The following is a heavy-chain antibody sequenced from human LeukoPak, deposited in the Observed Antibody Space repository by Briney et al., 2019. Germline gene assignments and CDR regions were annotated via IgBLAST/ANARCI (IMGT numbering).Heavy chain of an antibody. Sequence: GASVKVSCKASGGTFSSYAISWVRQAPGQGLEWMGGIIPIFGTANYAQKFQGRVTITADKSTSTAYMELSSLRSEDTAVYYCARSWLSFRDDAFDIWGQETMVTVSS. CDR3: ARSWLSFRDDAFDI. J-gene: IGHJ3*02. V-gene: IGHV1-69*06. CDR1: GGTFSSYA. CDR2: IIPIFGTA. D-gene: IGHD3-16*02.